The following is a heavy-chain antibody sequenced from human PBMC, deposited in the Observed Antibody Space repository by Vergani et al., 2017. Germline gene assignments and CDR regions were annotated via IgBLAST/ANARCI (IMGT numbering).Heavy chain of an antibody. V-gene: IGHV1-8*01. D-gene: IGHD4-11*01. J-gene: IGHJ5*02. CDR1: GYSFTSHD. CDR2: MSPDSGNR. Sequence: QVPLVQSGAEVKKPGASVTVSCEASGYSFTSHDIYWVRQAPGQGLEWMGWMSPDSGNRGVAQNFQGRISMTRNTSINTAYMELRSLTSEDTAIYYCARDYSNNNYFDPWGQGTLVTVSS. CDR3: ARDYSNNNYFDP.